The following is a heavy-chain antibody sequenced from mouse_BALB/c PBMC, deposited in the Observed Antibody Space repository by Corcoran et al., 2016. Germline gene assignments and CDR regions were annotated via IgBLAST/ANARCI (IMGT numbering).Heavy chain of an antibody. D-gene: IGHD2-13*01. V-gene: IGHV1-18*01. CDR3: ARWGMTTFDY. CDR1: GYTFTDYN. CDR2: INPRSGGT. J-gene: IGHJ2*01. Sequence: EVVLQQSGHELVRPGASVKLPCKASGYTFTDYNMDWEKQSHGKSLEWIGDINPRSGGTIYNQTFKGRATLTVDKSSSTAYMELRSLTSEDTAVYYCARWGMTTFDYWGQGTTLTVSS.